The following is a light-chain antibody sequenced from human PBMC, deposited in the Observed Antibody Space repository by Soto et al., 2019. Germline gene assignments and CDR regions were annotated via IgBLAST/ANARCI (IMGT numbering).Light chain of an antibody. V-gene: IGKV3-15*01. J-gene: IGKJ1*01. CDR3: QHYSPWLWT. CDR2: GAS. Sequence: EIVMTQSPATLSVSPGERATLSCRASQSVSSKLAWYQQKPGQGPRLLIYGASTRATGIPARFSGSGSETEFTLTISRLQSEDVAVSYCQHYSPWLWTFGQGTKVEIK. CDR1: QSVSSK.